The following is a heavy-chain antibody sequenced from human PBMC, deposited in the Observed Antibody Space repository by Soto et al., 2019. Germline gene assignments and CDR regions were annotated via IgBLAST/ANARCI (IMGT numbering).Heavy chain of an antibody. Sequence: PSETLSLTCTVSGVSISSYYWSWIRQPPGKGLEWIGYIYYSGSTNYNPSLKSRVTISVDTSKNQFSLKLSSVTAADTAVYYCARDPAPWGQGTLVTVS. V-gene: IGHV4-59*12. CDR2: IYYSGST. CDR1: GVSISSYY. J-gene: IGHJ5*02. CDR3: ARDPAP.